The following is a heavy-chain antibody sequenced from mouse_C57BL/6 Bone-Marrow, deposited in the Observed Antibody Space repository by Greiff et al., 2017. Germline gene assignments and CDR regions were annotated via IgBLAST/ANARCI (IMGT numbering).Heavy chain of an antibody. CDR2: IHPNSGST. CDR3: ERGGWLPFAY. J-gene: IGHJ3*01. V-gene: IGHV1-64*01. Sequence: QVQLKQPGAELVKPGASVKLSCKASGYTFTSYWMHWVKQRPGQGLEWIGMIHPNSGSTNYNEKFKSKATLTVDKSSSTAYMQLRSLTSEDSAVYYCERGGWLPFAYWGQGTLVTVS. D-gene: IGHD2-3*01. CDR1: GYTFTSYW.